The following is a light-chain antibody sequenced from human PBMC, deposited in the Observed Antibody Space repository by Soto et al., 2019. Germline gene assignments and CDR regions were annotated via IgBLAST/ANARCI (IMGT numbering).Light chain of an antibody. Sequence: EIVMTQSPATLSVSPGERATLSCRASQSVSSDLAWYQQKPGQAPRLLIYGASTRATGIPARFSGSGSGTEFTLTISSLQSEDFAVFYCHQYNNWPFTFGQGTKLAIK. V-gene: IGKV3-15*01. CDR2: GAS. CDR1: QSVSSD. J-gene: IGKJ2*01. CDR3: HQYNNWPFT.